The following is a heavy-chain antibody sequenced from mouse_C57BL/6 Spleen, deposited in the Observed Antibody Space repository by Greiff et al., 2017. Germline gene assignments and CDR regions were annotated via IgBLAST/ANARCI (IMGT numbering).Heavy chain of an antibody. CDR2: INPNNGGT. J-gene: IGHJ3*01. CDR3: ARDGNYGNYGFAY. D-gene: IGHD2-1*01. Sequence: EVQLQQSGPELVKPGASVKMSCKASGYTFTDYNMHWVKQSHGKSLEWIGYINPNNGGTSYNQKFKGKATLTVNKSSSTAYMELRSLTSEDSAVYYSARDGNYGNYGFAYWGQGTLVTVSA. CDR1: GYTFTDYN. V-gene: IGHV1-22*01.